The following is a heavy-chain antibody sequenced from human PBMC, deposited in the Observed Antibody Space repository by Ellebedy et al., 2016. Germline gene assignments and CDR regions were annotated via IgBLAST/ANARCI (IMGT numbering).Heavy chain of an antibody. CDR2: IRSKAYGGTT. CDR1: GFTFGDYA. Sequence: GESLKISCTASGFTFGDYAMSWFRQAPGKGLEWVGFIRSKAYGGTTEYVASVKGRFTISRDDSKSIAYLQMNSLKTEDTAVYYCTRIGDSSRLPVDVWGQGTTVTVSS. J-gene: IGHJ6*02. D-gene: IGHD6-13*01. CDR3: TRIGDSSRLPVDV. V-gene: IGHV3-49*03.